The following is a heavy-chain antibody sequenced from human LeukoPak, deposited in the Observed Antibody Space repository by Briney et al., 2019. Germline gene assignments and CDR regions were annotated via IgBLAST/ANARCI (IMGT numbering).Heavy chain of an antibody. Sequence: GASVKVSCKASGYTFTGYYMHWVRQAPGQGLEWMGWINPNSGGTNYAQKFQGRVTMTRDTSISTAYMELSRLRSDGTAVYYCAGDRANGYYDSWYFDLWGRGTLVTVSS. CDR2: INPNSGGT. J-gene: IGHJ2*01. CDR1: GYTFTGYY. V-gene: IGHV1-2*02. CDR3: AGDRANGYYDSWYFDL. D-gene: IGHD3-22*01.